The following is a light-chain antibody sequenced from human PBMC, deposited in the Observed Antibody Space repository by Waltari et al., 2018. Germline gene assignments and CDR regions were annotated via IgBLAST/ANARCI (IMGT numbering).Light chain of an antibody. CDR3: CSYAGSYTVV. CDR1: SSAVGGSNH. J-gene: IGLJ2*01. CDR2: DVS. V-gene: IGLV2-11*01. Sequence: QSALTQPRSVSGSPGQSVTIPCTGTSSAVGGSNHVSWYQQHPGKAPKLMIYDVSKRPSGVPDRFSGSKSGNTASLTISGLQAEDEADYYCCSYAGSYTVVFGGGTKLTVL.